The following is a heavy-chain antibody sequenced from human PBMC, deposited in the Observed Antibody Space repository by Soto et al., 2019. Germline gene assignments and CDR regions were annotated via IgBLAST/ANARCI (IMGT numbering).Heavy chain of an antibody. Sequence: PSETLSLTCTVSGGSISSYYWSWIRQPPGKGLEWIGDIYYSGSTNYNPSLKSRVTISVDTSKNQFSLKLSSVTAADTAVYYCAMRGGVVVVASTPFSPPPYFDCWGQGTLVTVSS. J-gene: IGHJ4*02. V-gene: IGHV4-59*01. CDR2: IYYSGST. CDR3: AMRGGVVVVASTPFSPPPYFDC. D-gene: IGHD2-15*01. CDR1: GGSISSYY.